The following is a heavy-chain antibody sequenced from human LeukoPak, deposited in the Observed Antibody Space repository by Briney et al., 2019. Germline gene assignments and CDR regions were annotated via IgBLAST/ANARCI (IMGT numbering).Heavy chain of an antibody. J-gene: IGHJ4*02. CDR2: IISDGSDT. D-gene: IGHD3-10*01. V-gene: IGHV3-74*03. CDR1: GFTFSSYW. Sequence: GGSLRLSCAASGFTFSSYWMHWVRQAPGKGLVWVSRIISDGSDTKYADSVKGRFTISRDNGKNTLYLQMNSLRVEDTAVYYCARDSDKYSYDYWGQGTLVTVSS. CDR3: ARDSDKYSYDY.